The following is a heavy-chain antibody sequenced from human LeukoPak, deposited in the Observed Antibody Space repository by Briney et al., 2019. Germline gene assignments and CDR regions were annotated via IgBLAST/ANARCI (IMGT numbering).Heavy chain of an antibody. CDR1: GFTVSSNY. J-gene: IGHJ4*03. Sequence: TGGSLRLSCAASGFTVSSNYMSWVRQAPGKGLEWVSVIYSGGSTYYADSVKGRFTISRDNSKNTLYLQMNSLRAEDTAVYYCAREPDGYIDYRGQGPWSPSPQ. CDR2: IYSGGST. CDR3: AREPDGYIDY. V-gene: IGHV3-66*02.